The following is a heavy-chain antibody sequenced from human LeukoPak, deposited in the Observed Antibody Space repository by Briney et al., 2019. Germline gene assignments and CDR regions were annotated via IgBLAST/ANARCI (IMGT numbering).Heavy chain of an antibody. V-gene: IGHV3-48*01. D-gene: IGHD6-19*01. Sequence: GGSLRLSCGASGFTFSNYGISWVRQAPGRGLEWVSYISSSSSTIYYADSVKGRFTISRDNAKNSLYLQMNSLRAQDTAAYYCARDPKQWLVLPYYSDYWGQGTLVAVSS. CDR3: ARDPKQWLVLPYYSDY. J-gene: IGHJ4*02. CDR1: GFTFSNYG. CDR2: ISSSSSTI.